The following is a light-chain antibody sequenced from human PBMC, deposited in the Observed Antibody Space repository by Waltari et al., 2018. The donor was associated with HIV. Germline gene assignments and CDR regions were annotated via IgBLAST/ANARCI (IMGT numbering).Light chain of an antibody. CDR1: RSVVGGYHY. CDR3: SSYTSSSTWV. J-gene: IGLJ3*02. Sequence: QSALTQPASVSGSPGQSIPISCTATRSVVGGYHYVSWYQQHPGKAPKLMIYEVSNRPSGVSNRFSGSKSGNTASLTISGLQAEDEADYYCSSYTSSSTWVFGGGTKLTVL. CDR2: EVS. V-gene: IGLV2-14*01.